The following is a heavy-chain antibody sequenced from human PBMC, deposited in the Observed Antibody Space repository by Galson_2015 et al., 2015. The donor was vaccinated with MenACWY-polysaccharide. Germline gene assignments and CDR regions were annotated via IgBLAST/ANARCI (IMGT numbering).Heavy chain of an antibody. Sequence: APLYLTCAVSGAFIRNYYWRGLRPPRGRGLEWIGDIFYSGNTNYNTSLNSRITILPDSSKNQFSLKLTSVTAADTGVYYCGLRGGGAGDFDYWGRGTLVTVSS. CDR1: GAFIRNYY. CDR2: IFYSGNT. V-gene: IGHV4-59*01. D-gene: IGHD3-16*01. CDR3: GLRGGGAGDFDY. J-gene: IGHJ4*02.